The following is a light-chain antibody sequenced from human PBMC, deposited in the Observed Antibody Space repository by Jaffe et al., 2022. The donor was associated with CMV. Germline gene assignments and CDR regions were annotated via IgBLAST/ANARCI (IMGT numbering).Light chain of an antibody. Sequence: QSALTQPASVSGSPGQSITISCTGSSRDVGSVDLVSWYQQHPDKAPKLLVYAVTERPSGVSNRFSGSKSGNTASLTISGLQAEDEADYYCCSYRTFSSMIFGGGTRLTVL. V-gene: IGLV2-23*02. CDR2: AVT. CDR1: SRDVGSVDL. J-gene: IGLJ2*01. CDR3: CSYRTFSSMI.